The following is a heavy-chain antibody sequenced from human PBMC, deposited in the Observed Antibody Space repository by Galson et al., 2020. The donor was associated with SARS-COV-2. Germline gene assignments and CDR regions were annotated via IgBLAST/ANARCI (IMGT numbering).Heavy chain of an antibody. D-gene: IGHD3-10*01. CDR3: ARGPRFGELLSPFDS. Sequence: GASLKISCAASGFTFSSYAMHWVRQAPGKGLEWVAVISNDGSNRYYADSVKGRFTISRDNSKNTLFLQMNSLRVEDTAVYYCARGPRFGELLSPFDSWVQGTLVTVSA. CDR1: GFTFSSYA. J-gene: IGHJ4*02. CDR2: ISNDGSNR. V-gene: IGHV3-30-3*01.